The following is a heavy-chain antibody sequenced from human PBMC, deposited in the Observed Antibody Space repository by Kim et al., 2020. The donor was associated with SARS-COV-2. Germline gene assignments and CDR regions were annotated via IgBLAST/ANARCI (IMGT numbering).Heavy chain of an antibody. Sequence: SETLSLTCTVSGGSISSSSYYWGWIRQPPGKGLEWIGSIYYSGSTYYNPSLKSRVTISVDTSKNQFSLKLSSVTAADTAVYYCARHPHGDSHFDYWGQGTLVTVSS. V-gene: IGHV4-39*01. J-gene: IGHJ4*02. CDR1: GGSISSSSYY. CDR2: IYYSGST. D-gene: IGHD4-17*01. CDR3: ARHPHGDSHFDY.